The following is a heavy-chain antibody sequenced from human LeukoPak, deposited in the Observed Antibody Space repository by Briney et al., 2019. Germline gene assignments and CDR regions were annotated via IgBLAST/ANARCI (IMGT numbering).Heavy chain of an antibody. CDR3: ARVEYSGSYFDY. CDR1: GGSISTTSYY. J-gene: IGHJ4*02. CDR2: IYYSGST. V-gene: IGHV4-39*07. Sequence: SETLSLTCTVSGGSISTTSYYWGWIRQPPGKGLEWIGSIYYSGSTYYNPSLKSRVTISVDTSKNQFSLKMSSVTAADTAVYYCARVEYSGSYFDYWGQGTLVTVSS. D-gene: IGHD1-26*01.